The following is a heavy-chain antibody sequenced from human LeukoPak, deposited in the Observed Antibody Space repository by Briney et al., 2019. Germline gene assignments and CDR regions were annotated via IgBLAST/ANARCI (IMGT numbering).Heavy chain of an antibody. D-gene: IGHD3-22*01. CDR3: ATPYYYDSSGYPYFDY. V-gene: IGHV1-24*01. CDR1: GYTLTELS. Sequence: ASVKVSCKXSGYTLTELSMHWVLQAPGKGLEWMGSFDPEDGETIYAQKFQGRVTMTEDTSTDTAYMELSSLRSEDTAVYYCATPYYYDSSGYPYFDYWGQGTLVTVSS. J-gene: IGHJ4*02. CDR2: FDPEDGET.